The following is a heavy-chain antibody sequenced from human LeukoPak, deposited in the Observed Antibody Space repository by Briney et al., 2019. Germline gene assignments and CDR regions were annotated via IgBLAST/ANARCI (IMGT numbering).Heavy chain of an antibody. V-gene: IGHV5-51*01. J-gene: IGHJ6*02. CDR2: VYHGDSGI. D-gene: IGHD1-26*01. CDR3: VRGQVGANYYYYYDMDV. Sequence: GESLKISCKGSGYSFNKYWIGWVRQMPGKGLEWMGIVYHGDSGIRYSPSFQGQVTISADESISTAYLQWSSLKASDTAMYYCVRGQVGANYYYYYDMDVWGQGTTVTVSS. CDR1: GYSFNKYW.